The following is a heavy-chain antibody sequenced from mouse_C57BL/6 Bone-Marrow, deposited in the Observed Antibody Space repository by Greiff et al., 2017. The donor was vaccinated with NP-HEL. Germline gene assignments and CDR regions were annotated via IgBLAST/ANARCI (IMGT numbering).Heavy chain of an antibody. CDR2: IDPSDSYT. CDR1: GYTFTSYW. CDR3: ARGGLSHPY. Sequence: VQLQQPGAELVRPGTSVQLSCKASGYTFTSYWMHWVKQRPGQGLEWIGVIDPSDSYTNYNQKFKGKATLTVDTSSSTAYMQLSSLTSEDSAVYYCARGGLSHPYWGQGTLVTVSA. J-gene: IGHJ3*01. D-gene: IGHD2-4*01. V-gene: IGHV1-59*01.